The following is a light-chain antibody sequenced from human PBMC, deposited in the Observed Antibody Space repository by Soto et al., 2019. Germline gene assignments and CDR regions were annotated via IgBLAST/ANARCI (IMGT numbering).Light chain of an antibody. CDR1: QSVSSN. Sequence: EIVMTQSPATLSVSPGERATLSCRASQSVSSNLAWYQQKPGQAPSLLIYGASTRATGIPARFSGSGSGTEFTLTISSLQSEDFAFYYCQQYNNWPPMDTFGQGTTLEIK. J-gene: IGKJ2*01. CDR2: GAS. V-gene: IGKV3-15*01. CDR3: QQYNNWPPMDT.